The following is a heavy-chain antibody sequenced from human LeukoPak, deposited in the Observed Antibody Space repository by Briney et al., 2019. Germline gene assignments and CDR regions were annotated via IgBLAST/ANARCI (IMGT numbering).Heavy chain of an antibody. D-gene: IGHD2-21*01. CDR2: IGTNSRTT. V-gene: IGHV3-48*01. CDR1: GFTFNTYS. CDR3: AKDFLIDPL. Sequence: GGSLRLSCEASGFTFNTYSMNWARQAPGKGLEWVSFIGTNSRTTYYGDSVKGRFTISRDNAKNSLYLQMDSLRAEDTAVYYCAKDFLIDPLWGQGTLVTVSS. J-gene: IGHJ4*02.